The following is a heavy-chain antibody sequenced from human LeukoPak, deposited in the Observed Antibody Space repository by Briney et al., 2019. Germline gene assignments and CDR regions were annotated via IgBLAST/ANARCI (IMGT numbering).Heavy chain of an antibody. J-gene: IGHJ4*02. D-gene: IGHD4-17*01. Sequence: GGSLRLSCAASGFTVSSSFMSWVRQAPGKGLEWVSAISGSGGSTYYADSVKGRFTISRDNSKNTLYLQMNSLRAEDTAVYYCAKRKDYGDSEALDYWGQGTLVTVSS. CDR3: AKRKDYGDSEALDY. CDR1: GFTVSSSF. V-gene: IGHV3-23*01. CDR2: ISGSGGST.